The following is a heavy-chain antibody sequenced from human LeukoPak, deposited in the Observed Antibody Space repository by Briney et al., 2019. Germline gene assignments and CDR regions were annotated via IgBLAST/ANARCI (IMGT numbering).Heavy chain of an antibody. D-gene: IGHD3-3*01. CDR1: GFSFSNDW. V-gene: IGHV3-15*01. CDR3: NPSHYDFWSGQDLKWFDP. Sequence: GGSLRLSCAVSGFSFSNDWMSWVRQAPGKGLEWVGHIKTKTEGGTTDYAVPVKGRFTISRDDSKNTVFLQINSLKTEETGVYFLNPSHYDFWSGQDLKWFDPWGQGNLGTGSS. J-gene: IGHJ5*02. CDR2: IKTKTEGGTT.